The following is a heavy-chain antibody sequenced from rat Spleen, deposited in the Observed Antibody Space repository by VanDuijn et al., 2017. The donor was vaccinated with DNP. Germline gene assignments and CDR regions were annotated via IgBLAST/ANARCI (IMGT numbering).Heavy chain of an antibody. CDR3: ASWAPIAPLSTSNY. D-gene: IGHD1-2*01. V-gene: IGHV5S13*01. Sequence: EVQLGESGGGLVQPGRSLKLPCAASGFTFSNYAMAWVRQAPTKGLEWVASLSTGADKSAYRDSVKGRFTISRDNAENTVYLQMSSLRSEDTATYYCASWAPIAPLSTSNYWGQGVMVTVSS. CDR1: GFTFSNYA. J-gene: IGHJ2*01. CDR2: LSTGADKS.